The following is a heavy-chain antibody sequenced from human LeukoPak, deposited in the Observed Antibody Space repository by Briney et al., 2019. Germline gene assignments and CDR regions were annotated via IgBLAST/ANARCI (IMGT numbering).Heavy chain of an antibody. CDR2: ISAHIYNT. J-gene: IGHJ4*02. V-gene: IGHV1-18*01. CDR3: ARVADYGSGSHLFDY. Sequence: ASVKVSCKASGYTFLNYDFTWVRQAPGQGLEWMGWISAHIYNTKYAQRFQGRVTMTADTSTTTAYMELRSLRSDDTAVYYCARVADYGSGSHLFDYWGQGTLVAVPS. D-gene: IGHD3-10*01. CDR1: GYTFLNYD.